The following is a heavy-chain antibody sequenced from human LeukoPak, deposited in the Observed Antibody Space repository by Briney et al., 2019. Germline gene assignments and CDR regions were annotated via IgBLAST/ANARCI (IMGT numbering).Heavy chain of an antibody. V-gene: IGHV3-7*01. Sequence: WGSLTLSCADSGFSFSTYWMSWVRQVPGQGQGWVSSIKPDGSEKYYVDSVKGRFNISRDNAKNSLYLQLNSLRAEDTALLYCARDRVGSGWYEFDSWGKGTLVSVSS. CDR3: ARDRVGSGWYEFDS. J-gene: IGHJ4*02. CDR2: IKPDGSEK. D-gene: IGHD6-19*01. CDR1: GFSFSTYW.